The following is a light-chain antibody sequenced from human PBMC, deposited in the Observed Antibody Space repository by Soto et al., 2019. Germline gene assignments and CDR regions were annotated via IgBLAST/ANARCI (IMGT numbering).Light chain of an antibody. CDR3: CSYAGSHTF. Sequence: SVLTQPRSVSGSPGQSVTISCTGTNNDIGIYNFVSWYQQHPGKAPKLIIYDVTARPSGVPDRFSGSKSGTTAYLTISGLQGEDEADYYCCSYAGSHTFFGGGTKLTVL. J-gene: IGLJ2*01. V-gene: IGLV2-11*01. CDR1: NNDIGIYNF. CDR2: DVT.